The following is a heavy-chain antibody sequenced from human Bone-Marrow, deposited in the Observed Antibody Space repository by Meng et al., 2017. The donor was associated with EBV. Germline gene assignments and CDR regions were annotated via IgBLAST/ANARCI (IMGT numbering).Heavy chain of an antibody. CDR1: GGSFSGYY. CDR3: ATQRRDTDWFDP. Sequence: QAQAQLVGAGMFRAAEHLSLPCAVYGGSFSGYYWTWIRQPPGKGLEWIGEINHSGSTNYNPSLKSRVTISVDTSKNQFSLKLSSVTAADTAVYYCATQRRDTDWFDPWGQGTLVTVSS. J-gene: IGHJ5*02. CDR2: INHSGST. D-gene: IGHD6-25*01. V-gene: IGHV4-34*01.